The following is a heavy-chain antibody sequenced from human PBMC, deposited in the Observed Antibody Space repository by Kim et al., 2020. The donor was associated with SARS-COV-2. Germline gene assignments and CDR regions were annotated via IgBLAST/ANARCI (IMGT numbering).Heavy chain of an antibody. CDR3: ATQPSRGAVAGSGAA. J-gene: IGHJ5*01. V-gene: IGHV4-61*01. CDR1: GGSVSSGSYY. Sequence: SETLSLTCTVSGGSVSSGSYYWSWIRQPPGKGLEWIGYIYYSGSTNYNPSLKSRVTISVDTSKNQFSLKLSSVTAADTAVYYCATQPSRGAVAGSGAAWG. D-gene: IGHD6-19*01. CDR2: IYYSGST.